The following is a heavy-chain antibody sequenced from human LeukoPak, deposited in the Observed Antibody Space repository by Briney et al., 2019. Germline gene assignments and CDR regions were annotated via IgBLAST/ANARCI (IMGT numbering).Heavy chain of an antibody. CDR2: IYNSGST. J-gene: IGHJ6*02. CDR3: ARASAGAIFYYGMDV. Sequence: SETLSLTCTLSGGSTSRHYWSWIRQSPGKGLEWIGCIYNSGSTRYNPSLKSRVTISEDTSQNQFSLRLNSVTAADTAVYFCARASAGAIFYYGMDVWGQGTTVTVSS. CDR1: GGSTSRHY. D-gene: IGHD3-3*01. V-gene: IGHV4-59*11.